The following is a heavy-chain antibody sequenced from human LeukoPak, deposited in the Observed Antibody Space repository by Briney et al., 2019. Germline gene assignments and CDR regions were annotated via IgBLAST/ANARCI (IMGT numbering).Heavy chain of an antibody. CDR1: GGSISSYY. D-gene: IGHD6-13*01. Sequence: SETLSLTCTVSGGSISSYYWSWIRQPPGKGLEWIGYIDYSGSTIYNPSLKSRVTISVNTSKNQFSLQLSSVTAADTAVYYCARSGGLYTSTWYFHRWGQGTLVTVSS. J-gene: IGHJ1*01. CDR3: ARSGGLYTSTWYFHR. V-gene: IGHV4-59*01. CDR2: IDYSGST.